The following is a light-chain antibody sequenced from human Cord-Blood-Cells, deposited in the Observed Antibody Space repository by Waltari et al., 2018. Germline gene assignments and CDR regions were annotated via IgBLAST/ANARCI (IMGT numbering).Light chain of an antibody. Sequence: EIVLTQSPATLTSSPGDIATLSCSASQSVSSYLAWYQQKPDQSPRPLIYDASDRATGIPAGFSGSGSGTDFTLTIGGLEPEDFAVYYFQQRSDWRQTFGQGTKVEIK. J-gene: IGKJ1*01. CDR3: QQRSDWRQT. V-gene: IGKV3-11*01. CDR1: QSVSSY. CDR2: DAS.